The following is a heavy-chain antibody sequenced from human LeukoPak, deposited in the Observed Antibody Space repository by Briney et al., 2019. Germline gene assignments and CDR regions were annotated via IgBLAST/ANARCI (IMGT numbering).Heavy chain of an antibody. V-gene: IGHV3-23*01. CDR2: ISGSGGST. J-gene: IGHJ4*02. CDR3: ARSIVGATTRLDY. Sequence: GGSLRLSCAASGFTFSSYAMNWVRQAPGKGLEWVSAISGSGGSTYYADSVKGRFTISRCNSKNTLYLQMNSLRAEDTAVYYCARSIVGATTRLDYWGKGTLVTVSS. D-gene: IGHD1-26*01. CDR1: GFTFSSYA.